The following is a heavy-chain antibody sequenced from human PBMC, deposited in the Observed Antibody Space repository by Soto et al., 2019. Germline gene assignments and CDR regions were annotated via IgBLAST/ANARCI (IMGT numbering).Heavy chain of an antibody. CDR1: GYTFTGYY. V-gene: IGHV1-2*02. CDR3: ARASYSSSWSFDY. D-gene: IGHD6-13*01. Sequence: GASVKVSCKASGYTFTGYYMHWVRQAPGQGLEWMGWINPNSGGTNYAQKFQGRVTMTRDTSISTAYMELSRLRSDDTAVYYCARASYSSSWSFDYWGQGTLVTVSS. J-gene: IGHJ4*02. CDR2: INPNSGGT.